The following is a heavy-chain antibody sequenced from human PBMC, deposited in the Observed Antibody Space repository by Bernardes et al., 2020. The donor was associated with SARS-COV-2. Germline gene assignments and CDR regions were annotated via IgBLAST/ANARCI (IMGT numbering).Heavy chain of an antibody. V-gene: IGHV4-34*01. Sequence: TLSLTCAVYRGSFGGYYWNWIRQPPGKGLEWIGEINHSGNTIYNPSLESRVTISLDTSKNQFSLKLSSVTAADTAVYYCARGDPGPDIWGQGTMVTVSS. CDR2: INHSGNT. CDR3: ARGDPGPDI. J-gene: IGHJ3*02. CDR1: RGSFGGYY.